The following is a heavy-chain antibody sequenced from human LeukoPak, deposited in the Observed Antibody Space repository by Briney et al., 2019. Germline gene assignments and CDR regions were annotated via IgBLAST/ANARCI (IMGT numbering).Heavy chain of an antibody. D-gene: IGHD6-13*01. J-gene: IGHJ4*02. Sequence: GGSLRLSCAASRFTFSSYGMHWVRQAPGKGLEWVAVISTDGSNKYYADSVKGRFTISRDNSNNTLYLQMNSLRAEDTAVYYCAKERLGYSSTQFFDYWGQGTLVTVSS. CDR1: RFTFSSYG. CDR3: AKERLGYSSTQFFDY. CDR2: ISTDGSNK. V-gene: IGHV3-30*18.